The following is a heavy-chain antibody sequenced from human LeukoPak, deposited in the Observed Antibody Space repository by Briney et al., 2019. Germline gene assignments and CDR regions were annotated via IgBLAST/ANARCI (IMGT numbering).Heavy chain of an antibody. CDR1: GGSISSYY. J-gene: IGHJ3*02. V-gene: IGHV4-59*12. CDR3: ARRQLWLLAFDI. Sequence: SETLSLTCAVSGGSISSYYWSWIRQPPGKGLEWIGNIYYSGSTNYNPSLKSRVTISVDTSKNQFSLRLSSVTAADTAVYYCARRQLWLLAFDIWGQGTMVTVSS. CDR2: IYYSGST. D-gene: IGHD5-18*01.